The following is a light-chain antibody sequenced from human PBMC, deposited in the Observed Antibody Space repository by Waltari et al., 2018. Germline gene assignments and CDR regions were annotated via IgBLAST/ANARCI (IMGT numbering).Light chain of an antibody. CDR1: SSDVGGYNY. CDR3: SSYAGSNSFDVV. Sequence: QSALTQPPSASGSPGQSVTISCTGTSSDVGGYNYVSWYRQHPGKAPELMIFEVSQRPSGGPDRFPASKSGNTASRTVSGLQAEDEADYYCSSYAGSNSFDVVFGGGTKLTVL. J-gene: IGLJ2*01. V-gene: IGLV2-8*01. CDR2: EVS.